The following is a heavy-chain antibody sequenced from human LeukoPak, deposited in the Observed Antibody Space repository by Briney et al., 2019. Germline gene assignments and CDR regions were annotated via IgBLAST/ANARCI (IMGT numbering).Heavy chain of an antibody. CDR3: ARDLSGGTHDY. Sequence: SETLSLTCAVSDYSISSGFDWGWIRQPPGKGLEWIGRISHSGSTYYNPSLKSRVTISVDTSNNQFSLNLWSVTAADTAVYYCARDLSGGTHDYWGQGTLVTVSS. V-gene: IGHV4-38-2*02. D-gene: IGHD1-26*01. J-gene: IGHJ4*02. CDR1: DYSISSGFD. CDR2: ISHSGST.